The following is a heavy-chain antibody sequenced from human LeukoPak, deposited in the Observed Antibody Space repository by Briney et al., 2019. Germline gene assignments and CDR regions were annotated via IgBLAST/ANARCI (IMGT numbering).Heavy chain of an antibody. D-gene: IGHD3-10*01. CDR1: GFTFSTYW. J-gene: IGHJ4*02. V-gene: IGHV3-7*01. CDR3: ARDQGHYYGSGSYYYFDY. CDR2: IKRDGSEK. Sequence: QPGGSLRLSCAASGFTFSTYWMSWVRQAPGKGLEWVANIKRDGSEKYYVDSLKGRFTISRDNAKNSLYLQMNSLRAEDTAVYYCARDQGHYYGSGSYYYFDYWGQGTLVTVSS.